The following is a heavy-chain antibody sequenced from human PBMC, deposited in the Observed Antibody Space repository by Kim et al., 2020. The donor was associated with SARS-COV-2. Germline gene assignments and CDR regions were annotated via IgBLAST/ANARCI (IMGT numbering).Heavy chain of an antibody. V-gene: IGHV3-23*01. CDR3: AKVGRYSRAEFDH. CDR1: GFRFSSYA. CDR2: ISGGDTT. D-gene: IGHD6-13*01. Sequence: GGSLRLSCAASGFRFSSYAMTWVRQAPGKGLEWISLISGGDTTYYADSVKGRCTISRENSKNTVYLQLNTLRADDTATYYCAKVGRYSRAEFDHWGQG. J-gene: IGHJ4*02.